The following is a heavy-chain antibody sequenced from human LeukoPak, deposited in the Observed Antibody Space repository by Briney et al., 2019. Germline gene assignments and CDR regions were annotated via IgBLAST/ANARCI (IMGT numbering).Heavy chain of an antibody. CDR1: GFTFSDYY. CDR2: SSSSSSYT. D-gene: IGHD3-22*01. CDR3: ARARHYDSSGSNLFDY. Sequence: GRSLRLSCAASGFTFSDYYMSWIRQAPGKGLEWVSYSSSSSSYTNYADSVKGRFTISRDNAKNSLYLQMNSLRAEDTAVYYCARARHYDSSGSNLFDYWGQGTLVTVSS. J-gene: IGHJ4*02. V-gene: IGHV3-11*06.